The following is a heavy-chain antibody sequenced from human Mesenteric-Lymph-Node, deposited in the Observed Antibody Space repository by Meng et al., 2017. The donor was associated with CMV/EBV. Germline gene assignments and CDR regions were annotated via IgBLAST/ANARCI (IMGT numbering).Heavy chain of an antibody. CDR2: IYSDGRTT. CDR1: GFTFSDYW. D-gene: IGHD1-26*01. Sequence: GGSLRLSCVGSGFTFSDYWIHWVRQAPGKGLVWVSHIYSDGRTTNYADSVKGRFTISRDNAKNTLYLQMNNLRAEDTAVYYCAKDTVGAMGYDYWGQGTLVTAPQ. CDR3: AKDTVGAMGYDY. V-gene: IGHV3-74*01. J-gene: IGHJ4*02.